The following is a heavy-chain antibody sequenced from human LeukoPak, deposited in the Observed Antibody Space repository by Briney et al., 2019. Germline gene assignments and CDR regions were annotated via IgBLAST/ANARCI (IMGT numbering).Heavy chain of an antibody. CDR2: IYYSGST. D-gene: IGHD2-2*01. CDR1: GGSISSGDYY. Sequence: SETLSLTCTVSGGSISSGDYYWSWIRQPPGKGLEWIGYIYYSGSTYYNPSLKSRVTISVDTSKNQCSLELSSVTAADTAVYYCARWKGYCSSTSGSVWVDYWGQGTLVTVSS. CDR3: ARWKGYCSSTSGSVWVDY. V-gene: IGHV4-30-4*08. J-gene: IGHJ4*02.